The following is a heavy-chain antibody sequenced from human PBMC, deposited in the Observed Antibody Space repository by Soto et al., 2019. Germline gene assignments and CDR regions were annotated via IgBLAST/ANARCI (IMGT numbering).Heavy chain of an antibody. CDR2: IYYSGST. D-gene: IGHD6-6*01. CDR1: GGSISSYY. J-gene: IGHJ6*02. CDR3: ARILYSSSPPRYYYYGMDV. Sequence: ASETLSLTCTVSGGSISSYYWSWIRQPPGKGLEWIGYIYYSGSTNYNPSLKSRVTISVDTSKNQFSLKLSSVTAADTAVYYCARILYSSSPPRYYYYGMDVWGQGTTVTVSS. V-gene: IGHV4-59*01.